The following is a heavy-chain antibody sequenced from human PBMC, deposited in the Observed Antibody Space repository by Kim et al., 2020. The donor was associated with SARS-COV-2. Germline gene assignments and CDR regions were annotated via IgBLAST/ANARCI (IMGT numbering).Heavy chain of an antibody. CDR2: RGAT. Sequence: RGATNNAQKFQDRITLTRDTSISTGYMELNRLTSDDTAVYYCARDQGGLDVWGQGTTVTVSS. V-gene: IGHV1-2*02. J-gene: IGHJ6*02. CDR3: ARDQGGLDV.